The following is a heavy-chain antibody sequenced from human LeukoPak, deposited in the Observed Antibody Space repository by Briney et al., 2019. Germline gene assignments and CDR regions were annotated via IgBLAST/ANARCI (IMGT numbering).Heavy chain of an antibody. Sequence: ASVKVSCKASGYTFTGYYMHWVRQAPGQGLEWMGWINTNTGNPTYAQGFTGRFVFSLDTSVSTAYLQISSLKAEDTAVYYCAREGDSSLFYAFDIWGQGTMVTVSS. J-gene: IGHJ3*02. CDR2: INTNTGNP. CDR1: GYTFTGYY. CDR3: AREGDSSLFYAFDI. V-gene: IGHV7-4-1*02. D-gene: IGHD3-22*01.